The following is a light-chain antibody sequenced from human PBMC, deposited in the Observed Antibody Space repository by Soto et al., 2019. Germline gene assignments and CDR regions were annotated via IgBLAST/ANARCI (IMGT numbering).Light chain of an antibody. CDR2: YMS. CDR1: QYVGSR. J-gene: IGKJ1*01. CDR3: HQRQSLPRT. Sequence: EIVLTQSPATLSSSPGETATLSCRASQYVGSRLAWYQHKPGQAPRLLIYYMSKRATGIPARFSGSGSWTDFTLTISGLAPDDFSIYYCHQRQSLPRTFGQGTKVEIK. V-gene: IGKV3-11*01.